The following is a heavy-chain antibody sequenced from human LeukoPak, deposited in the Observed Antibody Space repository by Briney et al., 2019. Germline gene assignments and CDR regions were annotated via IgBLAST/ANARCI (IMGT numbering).Heavy chain of an antibody. Sequence: ASVKVSCKASGYTFTGYYMHWVRQAPGQGLEWMGWINPNSGGTNYAQKFQGRVTMTRDTSISTAYMELSSLRSEDTAVYYCARSAVSFTMVRGVTDYYYYMDVWGKGTTVTISS. D-gene: IGHD3-10*01. V-gene: IGHV1-2*02. CDR2: INPNSGGT. CDR3: ARSAVSFTMVRGVTDYYYYMDV. J-gene: IGHJ6*03. CDR1: GYTFTGYY.